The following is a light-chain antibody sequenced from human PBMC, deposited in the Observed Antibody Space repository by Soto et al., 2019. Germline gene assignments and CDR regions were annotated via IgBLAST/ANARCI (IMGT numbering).Light chain of an antibody. J-gene: IGLJ3*02. V-gene: IGLV4-69*01. CDR2: LNSDGSH. CDR3: QTWGTGIHWV. Sequence: QPVLTQSPSASASLGASVKLTCTLSSGHSSYAIACHQQQPEKGPRYLMKLNSDGSHSKGDGIPDRFSGSSSGAERYLTISSLQSEDEADYYCQTWGTGIHWVFGGGTKVTVL. CDR1: SGHSSYA.